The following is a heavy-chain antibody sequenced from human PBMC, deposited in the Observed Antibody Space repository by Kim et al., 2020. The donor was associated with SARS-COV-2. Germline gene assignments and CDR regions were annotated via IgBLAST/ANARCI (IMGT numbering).Heavy chain of an antibody. J-gene: IGHJ6*02. CDR3: ARGNYYESVSLSDYYNGMDV. CDR2: ISYDGRNK. V-gene: IGHV3-30*04. CDR1: GVTFDSSA. D-gene: IGHD3-10*01. Sequence: GGSLRLSCAASGVTFDSSAMNWVRQAPGKGLEWVAVISYDGRNKDYADSVKGRFTISRDNSKSTLHLQMNSLRVEVTAVYYCARGNYYESVSLSDYYNGMDVWGQGTTVTVSS.